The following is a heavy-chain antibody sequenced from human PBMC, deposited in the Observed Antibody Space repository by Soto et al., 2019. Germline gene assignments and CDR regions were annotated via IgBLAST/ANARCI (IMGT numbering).Heavy chain of an antibody. Sequence: ASVKVSCKASGYTFTGYYMYWVRQAPGQGLEWMGWINPNSGGTNYAQKFQGWVTMTRDTSISTAYMELSRLRSDDTAVYYCAREDVVVVAATRAPSAFDIWGQGTMVTVSS. CDR3: AREDVVVVAATRAPSAFDI. J-gene: IGHJ3*02. CDR1: GYTFTGYY. V-gene: IGHV1-2*04. D-gene: IGHD2-15*01. CDR2: INPNSGGT.